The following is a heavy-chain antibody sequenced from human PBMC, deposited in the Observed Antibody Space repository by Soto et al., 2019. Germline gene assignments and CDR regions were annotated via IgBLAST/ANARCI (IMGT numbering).Heavy chain of an antibody. Sequence: GKGMEWVANIKQDGSEKYYVDSVKGRFTISRDNAKNSLYLQMNSLRAEDTVVFYGEDDIRGVRSVSALLLSRSSDL. J-gene: IGHJ2*01. CDR3: EDDIRGVRSVSALLLSRSSDL. V-gene: IGHV3-7*01. D-gene: IGHD2-15*01. CDR2: IKQDGSEK.